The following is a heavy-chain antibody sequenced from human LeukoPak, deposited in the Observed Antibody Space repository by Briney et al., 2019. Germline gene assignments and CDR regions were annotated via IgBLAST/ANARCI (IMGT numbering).Heavy chain of an antibody. D-gene: IGHD1-26*01. V-gene: IGHV1-69*04. CDR1: GGTFSSYA. J-gene: IGHJ4*02. CDR3: ARGSVGATTLTYFDY. Sequence: ASVKVSCKASGGTFSSYAISWVRQAPGQGLEWMGRIIPILGIANYAQKFQGRVTITADKSTSTAYMELGSLRSEDTAVYYCARGSVGATTLTYFDYWGQGTLVTVSS. CDR2: IIPILGIA.